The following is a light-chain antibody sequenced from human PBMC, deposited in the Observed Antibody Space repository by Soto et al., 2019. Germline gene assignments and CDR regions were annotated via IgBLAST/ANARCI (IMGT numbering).Light chain of an antibody. V-gene: IGLV7-46*01. CDR3: LLSYTNINAVI. Sequence: QAVVTQDPSATVSPGGPVTLTCGSSTGTVTSGHYPYWFQQKTGQAPRTLIYDTSNKHSWTPARFSGSLLGGKAALTLSGVQPADEGDYYCLLSYTNINAVIFGGVTKLTVL. CDR2: DTS. J-gene: IGLJ2*01. CDR1: TGTVTSGHY.